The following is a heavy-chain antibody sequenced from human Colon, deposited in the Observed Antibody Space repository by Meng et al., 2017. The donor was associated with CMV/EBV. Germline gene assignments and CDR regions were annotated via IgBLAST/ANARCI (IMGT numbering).Heavy chain of an antibody. D-gene: IGHD3-3*01. CDR1: GGSISNSNHY. CDR2: VYYNGAT. CDR3: AKELRFSEWPSGF. Sequence: VSGGSISNSNHYWGWIRQAPAKGLEWIGTVYYNGATRYNPSLASRGIISVDTSKNQFSLKLTSVTAADTAIYYCAKELRFSEWPSGFWGQGILVTVSS. J-gene: IGHJ1*01. V-gene: IGHV4-39*07.